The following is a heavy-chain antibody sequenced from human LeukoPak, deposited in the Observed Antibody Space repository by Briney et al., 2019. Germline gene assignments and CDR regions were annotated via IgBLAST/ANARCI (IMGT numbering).Heavy chain of an antibody. D-gene: IGHD3-10*01. CDR1: GYTFTSYG. J-gene: IGHJ4*02. CDR2: IIPILGIA. Sequence: ASVKVSCKASGYTFTSYGISWVRQAPGQGLEWMGRIIPILGIANYAQKFQGRVTITADKSTSTAYMELSGLRSEDTAVYYCARPAGVGVNGYYFDYWGQGTLVTVSS. CDR3: ARPAGVGVNGYYFDY. V-gene: IGHV1-69*04.